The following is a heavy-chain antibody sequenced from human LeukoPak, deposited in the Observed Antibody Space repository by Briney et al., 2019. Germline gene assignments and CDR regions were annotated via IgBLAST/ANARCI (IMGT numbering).Heavy chain of an antibody. J-gene: IGHJ4*02. D-gene: IGHD1-14*01. V-gene: IGHV4-4*02. CDR1: GGSVTSTNW. Sequence: PSETLSLTCGVSGGSVTSTNWWTWVRQPPGKGLEWIGEVDVDGRTNYNPSLKSRLTLSVDLSENHISLRLTSVTAADTAVYYCAREGGFYHPLDYSGQGTLVTVAS. CDR3: AREGGFYHPLDY. CDR2: VDVDGRT.